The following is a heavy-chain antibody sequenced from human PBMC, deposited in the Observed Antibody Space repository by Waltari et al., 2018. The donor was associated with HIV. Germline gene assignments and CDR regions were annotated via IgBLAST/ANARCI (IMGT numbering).Heavy chain of an antibody. J-gene: IGHJ6*02. D-gene: IGHD2-15*01. CDR1: GGTFSNYA. CDR3: ARVRQQVVDFYYYGMDV. Sequence: QVQLVQSGAEVKKPGSSVKVSCKASGGTFSNYAISWVRQAPGQGLEWLGGIVPLFGTTNYAQKFQGRVTITADESTSTVYMELSSLRSEDTAVYYCARVRQQVVDFYYYGMDVWGQGTTVTVSS. CDR2: IVPLFGTT. V-gene: IGHV1-69*01.